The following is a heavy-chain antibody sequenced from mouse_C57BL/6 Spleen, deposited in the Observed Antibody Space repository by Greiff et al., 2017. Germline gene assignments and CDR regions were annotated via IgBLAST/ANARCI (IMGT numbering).Heavy chain of an antibody. J-gene: IGHJ3*01. CDR1: GYTFTSYW. Sequence: VQLQQPGAELVKPGASVKMSCKASGYTFTSYWITWVKQRPGQGLEWIGDIYPGSGSTNYNEKFKSKATLTVDTSSSTAYMQLSSLTSEDSAVYYCARIPTVVAKGFAYWGQGTLVTVSA. CDR3: ARIPTVVAKGFAY. D-gene: IGHD1-1*01. CDR2: IYPGSGST. V-gene: IGHV1-55*01.